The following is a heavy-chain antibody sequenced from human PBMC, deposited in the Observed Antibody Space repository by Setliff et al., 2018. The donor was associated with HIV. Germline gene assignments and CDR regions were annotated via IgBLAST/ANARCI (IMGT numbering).Heavy chain of an antibody. J-gene: IGHJ4*02. CDR1: GFIFDDYA. V-gene: IGHV3-20*04. CDR2: VHWSGGSI. CDR3: ARDDIGYCTGGSCSLFDF. D-gene: IGHD2-15*01. Sequence: GGSLRLSCAASGFIFDDYAMEWVRQAPGKGLEWVSGVHWSGGSIGYADSVKGRFTISRDNAKNSLYLQMNSLRAEDTALYYCARDDIGYCTGGSCSLFDFWGQGTLVTVS.